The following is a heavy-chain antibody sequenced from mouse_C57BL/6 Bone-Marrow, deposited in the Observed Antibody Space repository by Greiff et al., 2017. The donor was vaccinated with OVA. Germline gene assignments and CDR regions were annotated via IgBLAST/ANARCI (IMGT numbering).Heavy chain of an antibody. Sequence: EVKLMESGPGLAKPSQTLSLTCSVTGYSITSDYWNWIRKFPGNKLEYMGYISYSGSTYYNPSLKSRISITRDTSKNQYYLQLNSVTTEDTATYYCASGYYYGSSYYAMDYWGQGTSVTVSS. CDR2: ISYSGST. V-gene: IGHV3-8*01. D-gene: IGHD1-1*01. CDR1: GYSITSDY. CDR3: ASGYYYGSSYYAMDY. J-gene: IGHJ4*01.